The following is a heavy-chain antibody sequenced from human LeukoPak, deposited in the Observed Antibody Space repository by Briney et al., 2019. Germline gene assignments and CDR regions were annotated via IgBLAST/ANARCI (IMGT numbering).Heavy chain of an antibody. CDR2: IYYSGST. V-gene: IGHV4-39*07. CDR1: GGSISSSSYY. CDR3: ARDPVAVADNFDY. D-gene: IGHD6-19*01. Sequence: SETLSLTCTVSGGSISSSSYYWGWIRQPPGKGLEWIGSIYYSGSTYYNPSLKSRVTISVDTSKNQFSLKLSSVTAADTAVYYCARDPVAVADNFDYWGQGTLVTVSS. J-gene: IGHJ4*02.